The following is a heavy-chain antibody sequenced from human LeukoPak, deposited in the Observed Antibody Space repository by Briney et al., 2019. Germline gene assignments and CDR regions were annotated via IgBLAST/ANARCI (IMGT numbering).Heavy chain of an antibody. D-gene: IGHD2-2*01. Sequence: PSETPSLTCTVSGGSISSYYWSWIRQPAGKGLEWIGRIYTSGSTNYNPSLKSRVTMSVDTSKNQFSLKLSSVTAADTAVYYCARGSSTSCYPECWFDPWGQGTLVTVSS. CDR1: GGSISSYY. CDR2: IYTSGST. V-gene: IGHV4-4*07. J-gene: IGHJ5*02. CDR3: ARGSSTSCYPECWFDP.